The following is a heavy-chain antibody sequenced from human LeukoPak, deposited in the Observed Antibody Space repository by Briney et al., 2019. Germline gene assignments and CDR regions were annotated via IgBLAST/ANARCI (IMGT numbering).Heavy chain of an antibody. CDR1: GFTFSSYG. V-gene: IGHV3-33*01. J-gene: IGHJ4*02. D-gene: IGHD3-22*01. CDR3: ARGYSSGFRWLDY. Sequence: PGGSLRLSCAASGFTFSSYGMHWVRQAPGRGLEWVAVIWYDGSNKYYADSVKGRFTISRDNSKNTLYLQMNSLRAEDTAVYYCARGYSSGFRWLDYWGQGTLVTVSS. CDR2: IWYDGSNK.